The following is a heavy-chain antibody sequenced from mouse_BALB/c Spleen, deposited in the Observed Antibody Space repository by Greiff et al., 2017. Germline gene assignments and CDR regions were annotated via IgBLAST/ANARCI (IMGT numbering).Heavy chain of an antibody. J-gene: IGHJ1*01. CDR1: GFSLTSYG. Sequence: QVQLKQSGPGLVQPSQSLSITCTVSGFSLTSYGVHWVRQSPGKGLEWLGVIWSGGSTDYNAAFISRLSISKDNSKSQVFFKMNSLQANDTAIYYCARGGTGGYFDVWGAGTTVTVSS. V-gene: IGHV2-2*02. CDR3: ARGGTGGYFDV. D-gene: IGHD3-3*01. CDR2: IWSGGST.